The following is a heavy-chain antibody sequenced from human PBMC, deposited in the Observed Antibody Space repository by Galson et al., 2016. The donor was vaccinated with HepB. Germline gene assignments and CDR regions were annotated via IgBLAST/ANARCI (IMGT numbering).Heavy chain of an antibody. CDR3: ARGVYGDHGWFDY. V-gene: IGHV3-66*02. CDR1: GFTVSSNY. J-gene: IGHJ4*02. CDR2: VYSGGTT. D-gene: IGHD4-17*01. Sequence: SLRLSCAASGFTVSSNYMTWVRQAPGKGLEYVSVVYSGGTTYYADSVKGRFTISRDNSKNTLFLQTNTLRAEDTAVYYCARGVYGDHGWFDYWGQGTLVTVSS.